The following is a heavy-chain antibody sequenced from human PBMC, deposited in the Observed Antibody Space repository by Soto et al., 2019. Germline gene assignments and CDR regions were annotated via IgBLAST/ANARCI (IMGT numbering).Heavy chain of an antibody. V-gene: IGHV3-7*04. D-gene: IGHD5-12*01. CDR3: AGGYSGYEQQDAFDI. CDR2: IKQDGSEK. J-gene: IGHJ3*02. Sequence: GGSLRLSCAASGFTFSSYWMSWVRQAPGKGLEWVANIKQDGSEKYYVDSVKGRFTISRDNAKNSLYLQMNSLRAEDTAVYYCAGGYSGYEQQDAFDIWGQGTMVTVSS. CDR1: GFTFSSYW.